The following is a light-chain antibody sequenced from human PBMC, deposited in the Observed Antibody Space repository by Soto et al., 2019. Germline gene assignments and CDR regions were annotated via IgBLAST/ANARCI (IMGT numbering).Light chain of an antibody. CDR3: QEYNGNSGLT. V-gene: IGKV1-5*03. Sequence: DIQMTQSPSTLSASVGDRVTITCRASQNIRSCVAWYQQKPGKAPELLIYSASGLESGVPSRLSGSGSGTEFTLTISSLQPDDFATYYCQEYNGNSGLTFGGGTKVEIK. J-gene: IGKJ4*01. CDR1: QNIRSC. CDR2: SAS.